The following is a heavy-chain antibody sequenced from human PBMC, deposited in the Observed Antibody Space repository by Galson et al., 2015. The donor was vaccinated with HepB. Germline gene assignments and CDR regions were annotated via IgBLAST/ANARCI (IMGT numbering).Heavy chain of an antibody. J-gene: IGHJ4*02. Sequence: SLRLSCAASGFTFSDYAMHWVRQAPGKGLEWVALVSFDGVDKEYADSVRGRFSVSRDDSQKALHLQINSLRPEDTAVYYCAKGGDHVWGNYRPQQRNYFDSWGQGTPVTVSS. CDR2: VSFDGVDK. D-gene: IGHD3-16*02. V-gene: IGHV3-30*18. CDR3: AKGGDHVWGNYRPQQRNYFDS. CDR1: GFTFSDYA.